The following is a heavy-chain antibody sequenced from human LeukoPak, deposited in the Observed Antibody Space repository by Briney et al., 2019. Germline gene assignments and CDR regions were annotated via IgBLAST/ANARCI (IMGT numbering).Heavy chain of an antibody. CDR1: GYTFTSYY. CDR2: INLSGGST. V-gene: IGHV1-46*01. CDR3: AAGSSGYYSFDY. Sequence: ASVKVSCKASGYTFTSYYMHWVRQAPGQGLEWMGIINLSGGSTSYAQKFQGRVTMTRDTSTSTVYMELSSLRSEDTAVYYCAAGSSGYYSFDYWGQGTLVTVSS. D-gene: IGHD3-22*01. J-gene: IGHJ4*02.